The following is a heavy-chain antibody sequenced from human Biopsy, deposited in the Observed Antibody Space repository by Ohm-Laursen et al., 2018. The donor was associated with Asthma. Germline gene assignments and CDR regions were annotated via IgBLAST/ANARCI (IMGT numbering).Heavy chain of an antibody. Sequence: QTPTLTRTVSGGSISSGAYYWSWVRQPPGKGLEWIGYIYYIGSTYYNPSLKSRVAISLDTSKNQFSLKLSSVTAADTAVYFCARRGGVRRYFDYWGQGTLVTVSS. CDR1: GGSISSGAYY. CDR2: IYYIGST. D-gene: IGHD3-16*01. CDR3: ARRGGVRRYFDY. J-gene: IGHJ4*02. V-gene: IGHV4-30-4*01.